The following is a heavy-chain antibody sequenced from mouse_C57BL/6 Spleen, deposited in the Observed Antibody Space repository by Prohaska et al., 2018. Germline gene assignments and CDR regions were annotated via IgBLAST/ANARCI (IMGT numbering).Heavy chain of an antibody. J-gene: IGHJ1*03. D-gene: IGHD1-1*01. CDR2: IDPETGGT. Sequence: GAELVRPGASVTLSCKASGYTFTDYEMHWVKQTPVHGLEWIGAIDPETGGTAYNQKFKGKAILTADKSSSTAYMELRSLTSEDSAVYYCTRGLTTVVARYFDVWGTGTTVTVSS. CDR3: TRGLTTVVARYFDV. V-gene: IGHV1-15*01. CDR1: GYTFTDYE.